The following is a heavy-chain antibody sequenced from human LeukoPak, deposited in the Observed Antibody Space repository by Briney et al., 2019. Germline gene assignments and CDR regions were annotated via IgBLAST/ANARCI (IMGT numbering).Heavy chain of an antibody. V-gene: IGHV3-30*02. CDR1: GFTFSSYG. CDR3: AGDLRFLEWFDFDY. D-gene: IGHD3-3*01. CDR2: IRYDGSNK. Sequence: GGSLRLSCAASGFTFSSYGMHWVRQAPGKGLVWVAFIRYDGSNKYYADSVKGRFTISRDNSKNTLYLQMNSLRAEDTAVYYCAGDLRFLEWFDFDYWGQGTLVTVSS. J-gene: IGHJ4*02.